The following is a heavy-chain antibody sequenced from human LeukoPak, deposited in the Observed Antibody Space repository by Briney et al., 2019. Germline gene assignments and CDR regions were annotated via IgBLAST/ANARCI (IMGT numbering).Heavy chain of an antibody. J-gene: IGHJ4*02. D-gene: IGHD3-22*01. Sequence: SETLSLTCTVSGGSISSYYWSWIRQPPGKGLEWIGYIYYSGSTNYNPSLKSRVTISVDTPKNQFSLKLSSVTAADTAVYYCASFYYDSSGYHSRYFDYWGQGTLVTVSS. CDR2: IYYSGST. V-gene: IGHV4-59*01. CDR1: GGSISSYY. CDR3: ASFYYDSSGYHSRYFDY.